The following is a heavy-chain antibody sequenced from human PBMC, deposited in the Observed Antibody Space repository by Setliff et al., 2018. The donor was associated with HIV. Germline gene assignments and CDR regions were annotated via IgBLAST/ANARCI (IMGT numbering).Heavy chain of an antibody. CDR3: ARAFSTRVTVFDY. CDR1: GGSFSSGGYY. D-gene: IGHD4-17*01. J-gene: IGHJ4*02. V-gene: IGHV4-31*03. CDR2: IYNSGST. Sequence: PSETLSLTCTVSGGSFSSGGYYWTWIRQHPGEGLEWIGHIYNSGSTYYNPSLKSRVTISVDTSKNQFSLKVTSVTAADTAVYYCARAFSTRVTVFDYWGQGTLVTVSS.